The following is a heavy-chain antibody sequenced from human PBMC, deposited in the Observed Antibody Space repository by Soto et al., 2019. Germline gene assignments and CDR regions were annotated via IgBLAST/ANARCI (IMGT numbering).Heavy chain of an antibody. J-gene: IGHJ6*02. V-gene: IGHV4-39*01. D-gene: IGHD1-7*01. CDR2: IYYSGST. CDR3: ARLNARTTYYYYGMDV. Sequence: SETLSLTCTVSGASISSSSYYWGWIRQPPGKGLEWIGSIYYSGSTYYNPSLKSRVTISVDTSKNQFSLKLSSVTAADTALYYCARLNARTTYYYYGMDVWGQGTTVT. CDR1: GASISSSSYY.